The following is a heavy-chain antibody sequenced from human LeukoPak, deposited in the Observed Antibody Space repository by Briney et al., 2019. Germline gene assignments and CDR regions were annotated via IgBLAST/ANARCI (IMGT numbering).Heavy chain of an antibody. V-gene: IGHV3-30*02. CDR2: IRYDGSNQ. J-gene: IGHJ4*02. Sequence: GGSLRLSCAASGFSFSSYGMHWVRQAPGKGLEWVAFIRYDGSNQYYADSVKGRFSISRDISKNTVYVQMNSLRTDDTAMYYCASSSWYYFDYWGQGTLVTVSS. CDR1: GFSFSSYG. D-gene: IGHD6-13*01. CDR3: ASSSWYYFDY.